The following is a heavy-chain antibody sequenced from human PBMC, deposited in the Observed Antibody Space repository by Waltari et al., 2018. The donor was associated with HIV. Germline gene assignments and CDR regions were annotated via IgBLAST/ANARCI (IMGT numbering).Heavy chain of an antibody. D-gene: IGHD5-18*01. V-gene: IGHV3-30*18. CDR2: ISYDGSNK. CDR1: GFHFSSNG. J-gene: IGHJ6*02. Sequence: QVQLVESGGGVVKPGRSLRHSCADSGFHFSSNGMHGVRQAPGKGLEWVAVISYDGSNKYYADSVKGRFTISRDNSKNTLYLQMNSLRAEDTAVYYCAKPAAMASYGMDVWGQGTTVTVSS. CDR3: AKPAAMASYGMDV.